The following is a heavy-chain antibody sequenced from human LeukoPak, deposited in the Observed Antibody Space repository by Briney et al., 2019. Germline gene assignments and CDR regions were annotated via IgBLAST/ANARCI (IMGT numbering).Heavy chain of an antibody. Sequence: GGSLRLSCAASGFTFSSYWMSWVRQAPGKGLEWVANIKQDGSEKYYVDSVKGRFTISRDNAKNSLYLQMNSLRAEDTAVYYCARDYEYYYDSSGSDAFDIWGQGTMVTVSS. CDR2: IKQDGSEK. CDR3: ARDYEYYYDSSGSDAFDI. V-gene: IGHV3-7*01. CDR1: GFTFSSYW. J-gene: IGHJ3*02. D-gene: IGHD3-22*01.